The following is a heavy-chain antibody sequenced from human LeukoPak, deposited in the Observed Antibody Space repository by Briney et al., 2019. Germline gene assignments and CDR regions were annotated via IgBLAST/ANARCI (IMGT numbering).Heavy chain of an antibody. CDR2: FDPEDGET. J-gene: IGHJ5*02. Sequence: ASVKVSCKVSGYTLTELSMHWVRQAPGKGLEWMGGFDPEDGETIYAQKFQGRVTMTEDTSTDTAYMELSSLRSEDTAVYYCATTASSVGAYDRFDPWGQGTPVTVSS. V-gene: IGHV1-24*01. CDR1: GYTLTELS. CDR3: ATTASSVGAYDRFDP. D-gene: IGHD1-26*01.